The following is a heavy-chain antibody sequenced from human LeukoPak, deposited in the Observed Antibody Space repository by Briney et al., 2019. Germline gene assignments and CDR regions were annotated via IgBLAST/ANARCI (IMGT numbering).Heavy chain of an antibody. V-gene: IGHV4-61*02. CDR3: AREYSGNYIN. CDR2: IYTSGST. CDR1: GGSISSGSYY. Sequence: SQTLSLTCTVSGGSISSGSYYCSWIRQPAGKGLEWIGRIYTSGSTNYNPSLKSRVTMSVDTSKNQFSLKLSSVTAADTAVYYCAREYSGNYINWGQGTLVTVSS. J-gene: IGHJ4*02. D-gene: IGHD1-26*01.